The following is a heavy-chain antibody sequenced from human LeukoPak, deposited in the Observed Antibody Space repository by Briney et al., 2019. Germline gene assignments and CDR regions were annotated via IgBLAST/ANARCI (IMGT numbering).Heavy chain of an antibody. J-gene: IGHJ6*03. D-gene: IGHD1-7*01. CDR2: ISGSGGST. Sequence: PGGSLRLSCAASGLTFSSYAMSWVRQAPGKGLEWVSAISGSGGSTYYADSVKGRFTISRDNSKNTLYLQMNSLRAEDTAVYYCAKLELHYYYMDVWGKGTTVTVSS. CDR1: GLTFSSYA. CDR3: AKLELHYYYMDV. V-gene: IGHV3-23*01.